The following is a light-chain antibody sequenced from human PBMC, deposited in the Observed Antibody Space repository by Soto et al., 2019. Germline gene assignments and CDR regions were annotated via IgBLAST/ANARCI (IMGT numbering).Light chain of an antibody. Sequence: EIVMTQSPATLSVSPGERATLSSGASQSVSSNLAWYQQKPGQAPRLLIYGASTRATGIPARFSGSGSGTEFTLTISSLQSEDFAVYYCQQYNNWPPWTFGQGTKVDIK. CDR1: QSVSSN. J-gene: IGKJ1*01. V-gene: IGKV3-15*01. CDR3: QQYNNWPPWT. CDR2: GAS.